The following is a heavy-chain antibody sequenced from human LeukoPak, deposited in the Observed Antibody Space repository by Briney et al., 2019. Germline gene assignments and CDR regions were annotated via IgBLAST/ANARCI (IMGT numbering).Heavy chain of an antibody. CDR3: ARGDYGDYDY. CDR1: GFTFSSYA. V-gene: IGHV3-66*01. D-gene: IGHD4-17*01. CDR2: IYSGGST. J-gene: IGHJ4*02. Sequence: GGSLRLSCAASGFTFSSYAMHWVRQAPGKGLEWVSVIYSGGSTYYAASVKGRFTISRDNSYNTLYLQMNRLRAEDTAVYYCARGDYGDYDYWGQGTLVSVSS.